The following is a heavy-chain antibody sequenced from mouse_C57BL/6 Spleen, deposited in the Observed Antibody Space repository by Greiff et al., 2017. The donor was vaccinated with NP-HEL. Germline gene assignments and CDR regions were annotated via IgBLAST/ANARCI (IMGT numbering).Heavy chain of an antibody. CDR3: ARLDYGYWYFDV. V-gene: IGHV5-17*01. CDR1: GFTFSDYG. Sequence: EVKLMESGGGLVKPGGSLKLSCAASGFTFSDYGMHWVRQAPEKGLEWVAYISSGSSTIYYADTVKGRFTISRDNAKNTLFLQMTSLRSEDTAMYYCARLDYGYWYFDVWGTGTTVTVSS. CDR2: ISSGSSTI. D-gene: IGHD1-1*01. J-gene: IGHJ1*03.